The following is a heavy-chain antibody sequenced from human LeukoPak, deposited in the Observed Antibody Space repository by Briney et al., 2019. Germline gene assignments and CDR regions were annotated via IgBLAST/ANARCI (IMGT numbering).Heavy chain of an antibody. Sequence: SETLSLTCTVSGGSISSSSCYWGWIRQPPGKGLEWIGSIYYSGSTYYNPSLKSRVTISVDTSKNQFSLKLSSVTAADTAVYYCARLNGSGSYYYYYYYMDVWGKGTTVTVSS. V-gene: IGHV4-39*07. CDR3: ARLNGSGSYYYYYYYMDV. CDR2: IYYSGST. D-gene: IGHD3-10*01. CDR1: GGSISSSSCY. J-gene: IGHJ6*03.